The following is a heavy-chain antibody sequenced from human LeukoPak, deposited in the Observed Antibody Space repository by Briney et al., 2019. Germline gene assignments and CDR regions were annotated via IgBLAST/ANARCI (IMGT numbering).Heavy chain of an antibody. CDR2: IIHSGTT. J-gene: IGHJ4*02. V-gene: IGHV4-38-2*02. D-gene: IGHD5-18*01. CDR1: GYSISSGYY. Sequence: SETQSLTCTVSGYSISSGYYWGWIRQPPGKGLEWIGEIIHSGTTNYNPSLKSRVTMSVDTSRNQFSLNMSSVTAADTAVYFCARRRRYSFGWTWGQGTLVTVSS. CDR3: ARRRRYSFGWT.